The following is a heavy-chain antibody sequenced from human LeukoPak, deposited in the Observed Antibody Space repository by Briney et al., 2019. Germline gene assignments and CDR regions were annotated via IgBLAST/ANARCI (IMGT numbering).Heavy chain of an antibody. CDR3: ARSLDSSGLNWFDP. CDR1: GGSISSYY. J-gene: IGHJ5*02. V-gene: IGHV4-59*08. CDR2: IYYSGST. D-gene: IGHD3-22*01. Sequence: PSETLSLTCTVSGGSISSYYWSWIRQPPGKGLEWIGYIYYSGSTNYNPSLKSRVTISVDTSKNQFSLKLSPVTAADTAVYYCARSLDSSGLNWFDPWGQGTLVTVSS.